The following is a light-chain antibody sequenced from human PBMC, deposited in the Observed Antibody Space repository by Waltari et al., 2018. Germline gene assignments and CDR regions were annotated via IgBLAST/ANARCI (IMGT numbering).Light chain of an antibody. Sequence: NFMLTQPRGVSESPGKTVTISCTRNSGIIASDYVQWFQQRPGSAPTIVIYEDNQRPSGFPGRFSGSIDSSSNSASLTISGLKTEDEADYYGQSYDTGTWFFGGGTRLTVL. CDR3: QSYDTGTWF. CDR1: SGIIASDY. J-gene: IGLJ2*01. CDR2: EDN. V-gene: IGLV6-57*03.